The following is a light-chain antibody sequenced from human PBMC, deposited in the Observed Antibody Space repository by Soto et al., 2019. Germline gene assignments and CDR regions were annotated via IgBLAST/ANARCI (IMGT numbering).Light chain of an antibody. J-gene: IGKJ3*01. Sequence: DIQLTQSPSFLSASVGDRVTITCRASQAVSRYLAWYQQKPGKAPNLLIYAASTLRSGVPSRFSRSGSETEFTLTISSLQPEDFASYYCQQLNSYVFAFGPGTKVDIK. CDR1: QAVSRY. CDR3: QQLNSYVFA. CDR2: AAS. V-gene: IGKV1-9*01.